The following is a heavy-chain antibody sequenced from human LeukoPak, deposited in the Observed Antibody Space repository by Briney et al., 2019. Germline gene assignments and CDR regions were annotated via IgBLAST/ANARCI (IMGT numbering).Heavy chain of an antibody. CDR3: ARDPDGDYDFDY. CDR1: GFSFSDYG. Sequence: SGGSLRLSCAASGFSFSDYGRNWVRRAPGKGLEWLSHINSNGAVISYADSVKGRFTISRDTAKSSLYLQMNSLKIEDTAIYFCARDPDGDYDFDYWGQGTLVTVSS. D-gene: IGHD4-17*01. J-gene: IGHJ4*02. CDR2: INSNGAVI. V-gene: IGHV3-48*01.